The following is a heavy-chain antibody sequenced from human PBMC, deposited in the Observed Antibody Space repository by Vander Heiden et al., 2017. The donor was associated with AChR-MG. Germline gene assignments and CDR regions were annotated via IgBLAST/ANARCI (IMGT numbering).Heavy chain of an antibody. CDR1: GFSFSSYS. Sequence: AGFSFSSYSINWVRQARGKGLEWVSSISSTSTYIYYADSLKGRFTISRDNAKNSLYLQMNSLRAEDTAIYYCVKSGGYYFDYWGQGALVTVST. J-gene: IGHJ4*02. CDR3: VKSGGYYFDY. CDR2: ISSTSTYI. V-gene: IGHV3-21*01.